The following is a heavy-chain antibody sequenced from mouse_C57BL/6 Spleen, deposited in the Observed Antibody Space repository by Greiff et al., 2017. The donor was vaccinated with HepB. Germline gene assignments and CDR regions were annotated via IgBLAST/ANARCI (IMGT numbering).Heavy chain of an antibody. CDR1: GYAFSSSW. D-gene: IGHD2-3*01. J-gene: IGHJ2*01. V-gene: IGHV1-82*01. CDR3: AREDGGYYVGFDY. Sequence: VQLQQSGPELVKPGASVKISCKASGYAFSSSWMNWVKRRPGKGLEWIGRIYPGDGDTNYNGKFKGKATLTADKSSSTAYMQLSSLTSEDSAVYFCAREDGGYYVGFDYWGQGTTLTVSS. CDR2: IYPGDGDT.